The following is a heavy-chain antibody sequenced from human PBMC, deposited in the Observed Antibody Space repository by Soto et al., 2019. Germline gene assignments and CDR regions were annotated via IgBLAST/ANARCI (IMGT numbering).Heavy chain of an antibody. Sequence: QVQLVESGGGVVQPGRSLRLSCAASGLTFSSYGMHWVRQAPGKGLEWVAVIWYDGSNKYYADSVKGRFTISRDNSKNTLYLQMNSLRAEDTAVYYCARGVGLRWGLGYCSGGSCYSNAFDIWGQGTMVTVSS. CDR3: ARGVGLRWGLGYCSGGSCYSNAFDI. J-gene: IGHJ3*02. CDR2: IWYDGSNK. CDR1: GLTFSSYG. D-gene: IGHD2-15*01. V-gene: IGHV3-33*01.